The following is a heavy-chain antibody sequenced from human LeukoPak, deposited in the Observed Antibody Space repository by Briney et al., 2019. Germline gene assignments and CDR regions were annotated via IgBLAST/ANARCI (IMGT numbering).Heavy chain of an antibody. CDR1: GYSISSGYY. Sequence: SETLSLTCTVSGYSISSGYYWGWIRQPPGKGLEWIGSIYHSGSTYYNPSLKSRVTISVDTSKNQFSLKLSSVTAAVTAVYYCARDSWFGELYYWGQGTLVTVSS. D-gene: IGHD3-10*01. CDR3: ARDSWFGELYY. V-gene: IGHV4-38-2*02. J-gene: IGHJ4*02. CDR2: IYHSGST.